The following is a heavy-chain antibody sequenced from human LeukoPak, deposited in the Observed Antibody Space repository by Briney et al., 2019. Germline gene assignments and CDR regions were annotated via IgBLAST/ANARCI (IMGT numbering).Heavy chain of an antibody. CDR2: IYSGGST. Sequence: GSLRLSCAASGFTVSSNYMSWVRQAPGKGLEWVSVIYSGGSTYYADSVKGRFTISRDNSKSTLYIQMNSLRAEDTAVYYCARSPGIAAAGDYWGQETLVTVSS. CDR3: ARSPGIAAAGDY. D-gene: IGHD6-13*01. CDR1: GFTVSSNY. J-gene: IGHJ4*02. V-gene: IGHV3-53*01.